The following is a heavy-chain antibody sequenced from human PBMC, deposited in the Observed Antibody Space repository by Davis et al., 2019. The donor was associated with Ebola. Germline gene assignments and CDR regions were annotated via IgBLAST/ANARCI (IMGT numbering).Heavy chain of an antibody. J-gene: IGHJ3*02. CDR2: IWYDGSNK. Sequence: GESLKISCAASGFAFSSYGMHWVRQAPGKGLEWVAVIWYDGSNKYYADSVKGRFTISRDNSKNTLYLQMNSLRAEDTAVCYCARPNGGFGGPGAFDIWGQGTMVTVSS. V-gene: IGHV3-30*19. D-gene: IGHD2-15*01. CDR3: ARPNGGFGGPGAFDI. CDR1: GFAFSSYG.